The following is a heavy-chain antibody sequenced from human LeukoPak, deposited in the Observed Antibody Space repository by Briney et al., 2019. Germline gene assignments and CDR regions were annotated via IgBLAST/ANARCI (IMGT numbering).Heavy chain of an antibody. D-gene: IGHD3-3*01. V-gene: IGHV3-23*01. J-gene: IGHJ2*01. CDR1: GFTFGTHA. CDR3: AKDGYYSSANHFARLHFDL. CDR2: ISGDVQTT. Sequence: GSLRLSCEASGFTFGTHAMNWIRQTPGKGLEWLSVISGDVQTTTYASSVKGRFTISRDNSKNTLYLEMNSLRVDDTAIYYCAKDGYYSSANHFARLHFDLWGRGTRVTVSS.